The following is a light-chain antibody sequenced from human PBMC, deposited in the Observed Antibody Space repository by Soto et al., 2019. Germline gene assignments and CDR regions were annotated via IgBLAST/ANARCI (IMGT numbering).Light chain of an antibody. CDR3: QSHDSSLNSWV. CDR1: SSNIGAGYD. V-gene: IGLV1-40*01. J-gene: IGLJ3*02. Sequence: QSVLTQPPSMSGVPGQRVTISCTGSSSNIGAGYDVHWYQLPPGTAPKLLIYGNTNRPSGVPDRFSGSKSGTSASLAITGLRAEDEADYYCQSHDSSLNSWVFGGGTKLTVL. CDR2: GNT.